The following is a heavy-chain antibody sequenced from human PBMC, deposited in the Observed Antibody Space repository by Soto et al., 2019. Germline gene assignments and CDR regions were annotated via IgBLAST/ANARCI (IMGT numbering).Heavy chain of an antibody. J-gene: IGHJ6*02. CDR1: GFTFEDNA. Sequence: EVQLVGSGGGLVQPGRSLRLSCAASGFTFEDNAMHWVRQAPGKGREWVSGISWNSGSIGYADSVKGRFTISRDNAKNSLYLQMNSLRAEDTALYYCAKDLSRGVVVVAAPYYYGMDVWGQGTTVTVSS. D-gene: IGHD2-15*01. CDR2: ISWNSGSI. CDR3: AKDLSRGVVVVAAPYYYGMDV. V-gene: IGHV3-9*01.